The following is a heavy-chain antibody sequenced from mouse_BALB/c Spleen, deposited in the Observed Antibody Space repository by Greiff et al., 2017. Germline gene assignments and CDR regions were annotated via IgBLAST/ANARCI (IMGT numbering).Heavy chain of an antibody. D-gene: IGHD2-4*01. Sequence: VKLMESGPGLVAPSQSLSITCTASGFSLTSYGVHWVRQPPGKGLEWLGVIWAGGSTNYNSALMSRLSISKDNSKSQVFLKMNSLQTDDTAMYYCATYDNDGGPFAYWGQGTLVTVSA. CDR3: ATYDNDGGPFAY. CDR2: IWAGGST. J-gene: IGHJ3*01. CDR1: GFSLTSYG. V-gene: IGHV2-9*02.